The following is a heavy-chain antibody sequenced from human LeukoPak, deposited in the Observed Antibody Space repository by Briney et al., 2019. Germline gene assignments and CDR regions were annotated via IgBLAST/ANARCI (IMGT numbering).Heavy chain of an antibody. Sequence: QPGGSLRLSCAASGFTFSTSGMHWVRQSPGKGLDWVAFIRNDGTKKNYADSVKGRFTISRDNSKNTLYLQMDSLSAEDTAVYYCVKSAKGYYDSTAYYEGWGQGTLVTVSS. J-gene: IGHJ4*02. CDR2: IRNDGTKK. V-gene: IGHV3-30*02. CDR3: VKSAKGYYDSTAYYEG. CDR1: GFTFSTSG. D-gene: IGHD3-22*01.